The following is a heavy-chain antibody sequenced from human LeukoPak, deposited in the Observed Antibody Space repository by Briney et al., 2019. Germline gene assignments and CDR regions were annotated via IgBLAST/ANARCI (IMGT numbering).Heavy chain of an antibody. Sequence: PGGSLRLPCAASRFTFSTYWMSWVRQAPGKGLEWVANIKQDGSEKYYVNSVKGRFTISRDNAKNSLYLQMNSLRAEDTAVYYCARDRGGPYYYYMDVWGKGTTVTVSS. D-gene: IGHD3-10*01. CDR2: IKQDGSEK. CDR3: ARDRGGPYYYYMDV. V-gene: IGHV3-7*01. J-gene: IGHJ6*03. CDR1: RFTFSTYW.